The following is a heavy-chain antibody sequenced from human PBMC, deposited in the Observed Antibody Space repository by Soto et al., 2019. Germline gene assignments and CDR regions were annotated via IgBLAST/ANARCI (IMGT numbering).Heavy chain of an antibody. Sequence: ASVKASCKASVYVFTKKAVSCVRQAIGQGLEWMGWMNPGSGDTGYAQKFQGRVTMTRDISIATAYMELSSLRSDDTAIYYCARTATFGSLNWFDPWVQGTLVTVSS. CDR3: ARTATFGSLNWFDP. V-gene: IGHV1-8*01. CDR1: VYVFTKKA. J-gene: IGHJ5*02. CDR2: MNPGSGDT. D-gene: IGHD3-16*01.